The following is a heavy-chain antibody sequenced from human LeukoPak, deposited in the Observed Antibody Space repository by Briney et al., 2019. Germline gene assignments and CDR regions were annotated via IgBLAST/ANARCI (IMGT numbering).Heavy chain of an antibody. CDR1: GYTFTSNY. CDR3: ARGNRWFGELSFDY. D-gene: IGHD3-10*01. Sequence: ASVKVSCKASGYTFTSNYIHWVRQAPGQGLEWMGWINPNSGGTNYAQKFQGWVTMTRDTSISTAYMELSRLRSDDTAVYYCARGNRWFGELSFDYWGQGTLVTVSS. CDR2: INPNSGGT. J-gene: IGHJ4*02. V-gene: IGHV1-2*04.